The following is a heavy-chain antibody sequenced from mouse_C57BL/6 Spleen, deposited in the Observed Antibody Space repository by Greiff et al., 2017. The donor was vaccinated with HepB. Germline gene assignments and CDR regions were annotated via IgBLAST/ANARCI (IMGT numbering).Heavy chain of an antibody. CDR1: GYSFTSYY. V-gene: IGHV1-66*01. D-gene: IGHD3-2*02. CDR3: ARAAQERYFDV. Sequence: QVQLQQSGPELVKPGASVKISCKASGYSFTSYYIHWVKQRPGQGLEWIGWIYPGSGNTKYNEKFKGKATLTADTSSSTAYMQLSSLTSEDSAVYYCARAAQERYFDVWGTGTTVTVSS. CDR2: IYPGSGNT. J-gene: IGHJ1*03.